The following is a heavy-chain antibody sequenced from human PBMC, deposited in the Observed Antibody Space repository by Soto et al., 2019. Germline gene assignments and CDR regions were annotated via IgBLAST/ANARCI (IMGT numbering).Heavy chain of an antibody. Sequence: EVQLVESGGGLVQPGGSLRVSCAASGFTLRSHRIHWVRQARGKGLEWVSRIDTDGGGTSYADSVKGRFTISTDNAKYTVYLQMNGLRAEDTAVYYCATVFDLWGQGTLVTVSS. V-gene: IGHV3-74*01. CDR2: IDTDGGGT. CDR1: GFTLRSHR. J-gene: IGHJ5*02. CDR3: ATVFDL.